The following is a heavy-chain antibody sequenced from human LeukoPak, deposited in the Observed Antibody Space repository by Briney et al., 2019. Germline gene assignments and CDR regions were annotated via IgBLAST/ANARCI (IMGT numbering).Heavy chain of an antibody. D-gene: IGHD3-3*01. CDR2: INHSGST. J-gene: IGHJ4*02. Sequence: PSETLSHTCAVYGGSFSGYYWSWIRQPPGKGLEWIGEINHSGSTNYNPSLKSRVTISVDTSKNQFSLKLSSVTAADTAVYYCARAAYNEFWSGYSPFDYWGQGTLVTVSS. CDR1: GGSFSGYY. V-gene: IGHV4-34*01. CDR3: ARAAYNEFWSGYSPFDY.